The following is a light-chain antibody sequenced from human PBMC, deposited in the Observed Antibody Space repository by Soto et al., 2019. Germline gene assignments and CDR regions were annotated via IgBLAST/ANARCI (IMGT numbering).Light chain of an antibody. CDR3: QQYGSSGT. CDR1: QYVSSSS. V-gene: IGKV3-20*01. Sequence: EIVLTQSPGTLSLSPGERATLSCRASQYVSSSSLAWYQQKRGQAPRLLIHDASSRATGIPDRFSGSGSGTDFTLTISRLEPEDFAVYYCQQYGSSGTFGQGTKVDIK. J-gene: IGKJ1*01. CDR2: DAS.